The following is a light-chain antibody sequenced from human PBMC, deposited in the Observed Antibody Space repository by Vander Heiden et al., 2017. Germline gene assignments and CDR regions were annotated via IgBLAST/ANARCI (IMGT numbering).Light chain of an antibody. V-gene: IGKV1-6*01. CDR1: QGIRND. CDR2: AAS. Sequence: AIQMTQSPSSLSASVGDRVTITCRASQGIRNDLGWYQQKPWKAPKLLLYAASSLQSGVPSRFSGSGSGTDFTLTISSLQPEDFATYYCRQDYNYPRTFGQGTKVEIK. J-gene: IGKJ1*01. CDR3: RQDYNYPRT.